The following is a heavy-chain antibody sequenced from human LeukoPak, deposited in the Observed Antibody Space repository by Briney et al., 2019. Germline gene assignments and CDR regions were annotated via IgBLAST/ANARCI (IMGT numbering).Heavy chain of an antibody. Sequence: PSETLSLTCTVSGDSLGSGMYYWGWIRQAPGKGLTWIGSIYHSGSIFYNASFESRVAMSVDPSNNQFSLRLTSVTAADTAVYYCARAIVGRCTSRGCNHYFDSWGQGTLVTVSS. J-gene: IGHJ4*02. V-gene: IGHV4-39*01. D-gene: IGHD2-2*01. CDR3: ARAIVGRCTSRGCNHYFDS. CDR1: GDSLGSGMYY. CDR2: IYHSGSI.